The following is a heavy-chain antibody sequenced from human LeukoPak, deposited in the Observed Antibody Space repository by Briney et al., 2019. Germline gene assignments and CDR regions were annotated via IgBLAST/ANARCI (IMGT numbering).Heavy chain of an antibody. Sequence: TGGSLGLSCAASGFTFSIYWMHWVRQAPGEGLVWVSRISSDESSTNYADSVKGRFTISRDNTKNTLYLQMNSLRAEDTAVYFCAREGGSFLRYFDSWGQGTLVTVSS. V-gene: IGHV3-74*01. CDR1: GFTFSIYW. J-gene: IGHJ4*02. CDR3: AREGGSFLRYFDS. D-gene: IGHD1-26*01. CDR2: ISSDESST.